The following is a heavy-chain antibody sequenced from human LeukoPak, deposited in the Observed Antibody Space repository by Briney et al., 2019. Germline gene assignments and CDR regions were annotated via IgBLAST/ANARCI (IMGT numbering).Heavy chain of an antibody. V-gene: IGHV1-18*01. J-gene: IGHJ4*02. Sequence: ASVKVSCKASGYTFTSYGISWLRQAPGEGLEWMGWIGSYDGSTNYAQKFQDRVTVTTDTSTSTVYMELRSLRSYDTAVYYCATARLPNAYFDYWGQGNLVTVSS. CDR3: ATARLPNAYFDY. D-gene: IGHD2-21*01. CDR2: IGSYDGST. CDR1: GYTFTSYG.